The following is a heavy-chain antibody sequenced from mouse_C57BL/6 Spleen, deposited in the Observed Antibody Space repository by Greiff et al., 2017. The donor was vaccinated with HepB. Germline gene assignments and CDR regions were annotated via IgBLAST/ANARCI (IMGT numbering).Heavy chain of an antibody. J-gene: IGHJ1*03. CDR3: ARYSGSRWYFDV. D-gene: IGHD1-1*01. Sequence: VQLQQSGPELVKPGASVKISCKASGYTFTDYYMNWVKQSHGKSLEWIGDINPNNGGTSYNQKFKGKATLTVDKSSSTAYMELRSLTSEDSAVSYCARYSGSRWYFDVWGTGTTVTVSS. V-gene: IGHV1-26*01. CDR1: GYTFTDYY. CDR2: INPNNGGT.